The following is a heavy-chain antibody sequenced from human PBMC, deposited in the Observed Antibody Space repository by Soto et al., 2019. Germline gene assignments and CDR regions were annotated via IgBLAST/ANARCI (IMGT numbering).Heavy chain of an antibody. CDR1: GGTFSSYT. Sequence: SVKVSCKASGGTFSSYTISWVRQAPGQGLEWMGRIIPILGIANYAQKFQGRVKITADKSTSTAYMELSSLRSEDTAVYYCARDGDDYGDSDYWGQGTLVTVSS. CDR2: IIPILGIA. V-gene: IGHV1-69*04. D-gene: IGHD4-17*01. J-gene: IGHJ4*02. CDR3: ARDGDDYGDSDY.